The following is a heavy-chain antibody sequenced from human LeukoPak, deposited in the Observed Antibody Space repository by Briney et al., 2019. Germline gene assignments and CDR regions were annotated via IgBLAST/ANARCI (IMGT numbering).Heavy chain of an antibody. D-gene: IGHD4-23*01. J-gene: IGHJ4*02. V-gene: IGHV4-34*01. CDR3: ARDAPPIYDGGYSFSFTSFDY. Sequence: SESLSLTCAVYGGSFSGYYWSWGREPPGKGGEGIGEIKHSGRTNDNPSLKSRVTKSVETYKKQCSLKLSCGTAGDTAVYYCARDAPPIYDGGYSFSFTSFDYWGQGALVTVSS. CDR2: IKHSGRT. CDR1: GGSFSGYY.